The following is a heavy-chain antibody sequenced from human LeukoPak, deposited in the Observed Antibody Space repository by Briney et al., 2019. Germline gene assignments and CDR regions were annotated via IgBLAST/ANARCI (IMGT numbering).Heavy chain of an antibody. CDR1: GGSISSGDYY. J-gene: IGHJ3*02. Sequence: SETLSLTCTVSGGSISSGDYYWSWIRQPPGKGLEWIGYIYYSGSTYYNPSLKSRVTISVDTSKNQFSLKLSSVTAADTAVYYCARDYYDSSGYWAGAFDIWGQGTMVTVSS. CDR2: IYYSGST. CDR3: ARDYYDSSGYWAGAFDI. V-gene: IGHV4-30-4*08. D-gene: IGHD3-22*01.